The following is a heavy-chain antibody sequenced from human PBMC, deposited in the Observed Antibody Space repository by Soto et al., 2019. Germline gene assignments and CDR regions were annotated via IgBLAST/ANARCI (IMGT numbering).Heavy chain of an antibody. CDR2: ISAYNGNT. CDR3: ARERIVATTRLSYYYYGMDV. V-gene: IGHV1-18*01. CDR1: GYTFTSYG. D-gene: IGHD5-12*01. Sequence: QVHLVQSGAEVKKPGASVKVSCKASGYTFTSYGISWVRQAPGQGLEWMGWISAYNGNTNYAQKLQGRVTMTTDTSTSTAYMELRSLRSDDTAVYYCARERIVATTRLSYYYYGMDVWGQGTTVTVSS. J-gene: IGHJ6*02.